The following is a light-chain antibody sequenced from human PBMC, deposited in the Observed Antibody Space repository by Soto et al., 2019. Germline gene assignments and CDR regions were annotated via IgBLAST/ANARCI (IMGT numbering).Light chain of an antibody. Sequence: QSVLTQPPSASGTPGQRVTISCPGSSSNIGTNTVNWYQQLPGSAPQLLPYSTNQRPSGVPGRFSGSKSGTSASLAISGLQSDDEADYYCAAWDGSLNVVLFGGGTQLTVL. V-gene: IGLV1-44*01. J-gene: IGLJ2*01. CDR3: AAWDGSLNVVL. CDR2: STN. CDR1: SSNIGTNT.